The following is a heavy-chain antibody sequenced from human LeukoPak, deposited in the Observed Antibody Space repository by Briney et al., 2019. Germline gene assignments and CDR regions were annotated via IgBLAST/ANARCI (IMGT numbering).Heavy chain of an antibody. CDR1: GYTFTGYY. J-gene: IGHJ4*02. Sequence: ASVTVSCIASGYTFTGYYMHWVRQTPGQGLEWVGWINPNSGGTNYAQKFQGRVTMTRDTSISTAYMELSRLRSDDTAVYYCARDLGGRSGGYDFDYWGQGTLVTVSS. V-gene: IGHV1-2*02. D-gene: IGHD5-12*01. CDR2: INPNSGGT. CDR3: ARDLGGRSGGYDFDY.